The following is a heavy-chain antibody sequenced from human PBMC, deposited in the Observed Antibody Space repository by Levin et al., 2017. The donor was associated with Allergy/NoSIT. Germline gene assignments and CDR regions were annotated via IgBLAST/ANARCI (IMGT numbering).Heavy chain of an antibody. CDR2: IDWDDDK. CDR3: ARATNHYYGRGFDY. D-gene: IGHD3-10*01. J-gene: IGHJ4*02. Sequence: QTLSLTCTFSGFSLTTSGMCVSWIRQPPGNALEWLARIDWDDDKYYSTSLKTRLTISRDTSKNQVVLTMTSMDPVGTATYYCARATNHYYGRGFDYWGQGTPVTVSS. V-gene: IGHV2-70*11. CDR1: GFSLTTSGMC.